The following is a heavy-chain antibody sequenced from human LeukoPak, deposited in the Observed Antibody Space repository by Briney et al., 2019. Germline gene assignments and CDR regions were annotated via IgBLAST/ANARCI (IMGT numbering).Heavy chain of an antibody. CDR2: ISSSSSYI. D-gene: IGHD3-22*01. V-gene: IGHV3-21*01. J-gene: IGHJ4*02. Sequence: GGSLRLSCAASGFTFSSYSMNWVRQAPGKGLEWVSSISSSSSYIYYADSVKGRFTISRDNAKNSLYLQMNSLRAEDTAVYYCAREPMKTKWAYYYDSSGYLGYWGQGTLVTVSS. CDR3: AREPMKTKWAYYYDSSGYLGY. CDR1: GFTFSSYS.